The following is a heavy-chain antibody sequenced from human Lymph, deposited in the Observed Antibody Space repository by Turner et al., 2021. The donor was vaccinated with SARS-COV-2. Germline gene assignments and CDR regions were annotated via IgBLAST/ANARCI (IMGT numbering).Heavy chain of an antibody. Sequence: EVQLVQSGAEVKKPGDSLNISCKGSGYPFTSYWLGWVRQMPGRGLEWRGIIYPGDSDTRYSPSFQGQVTISADKSISTAYLQWSSLKASDTAMYYCARREWGGSLGHIDYWGQGTLVTVSS. V-gene: IGHV5-51*01. CDR2: IYPGDSDT. J-gene: IGHJ4*02. D-gene: IGHD3-3*01. CDR3: ARREWGGSLGHIDY. CDR1: GYPFTSYW.